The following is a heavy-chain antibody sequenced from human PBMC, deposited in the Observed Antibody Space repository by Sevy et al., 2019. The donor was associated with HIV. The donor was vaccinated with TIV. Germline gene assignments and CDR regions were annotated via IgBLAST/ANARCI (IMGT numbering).Heavy chain of an antibody. J-gene: IGHJ4*02. Sequence: GGSLRLSCAASGFTFSSYGMHWVRQAPGKGLEWVAVISYDGSNKYYADSVKGRFTISRDNSKNTLYLQMNSLRAEDTAVYYCAKEFYDCWSGYYYFDYWGQGTLVTVSS. CDR2: ISYDGSNK. CDR3: AKEFYDCWSGYYYFDY. D-gene: IGHD3-3*01. V-gene: IGHV3-30*18. CDR1: GFTFSSYG.